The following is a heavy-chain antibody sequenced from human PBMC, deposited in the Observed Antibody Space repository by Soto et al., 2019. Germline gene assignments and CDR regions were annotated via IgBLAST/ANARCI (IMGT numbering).Heavy chain of an antibody. CDR2: ISSSSSYT. J-gene: IGHJ4*02. CDR3: ARDPRHSGYCSGGSCATEADY. V-gene: IGHV3-11*06. D-gene: IGHD2-15*01. Sequence: GGSLRLSCAASGFTFSDYYMSWIRQAPGKGLEWVSYISSSSSYTNYADSVKGRFTISRDNAKNSLYLQMNSLRAEDTAVYYCARDPRHSGYCSGGSCATEADYWGQGTLVTVSS. CDR1: GFTFSDYY.